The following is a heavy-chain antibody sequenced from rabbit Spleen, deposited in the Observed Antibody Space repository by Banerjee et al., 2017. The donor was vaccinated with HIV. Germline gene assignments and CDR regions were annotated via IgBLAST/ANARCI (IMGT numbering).Heavy chain of an antibody. V-gene: IGHV1S40*01. CDR3: ARDTSSSFSSYGMDL. Sequence: QSLEESGGDLVKPGASLTLTCTASGVSFSSSSSMCWVRQAPGKGLEWIACIDSGSSGFTYFATWAKGRFTCSKTSSTTVTLQMTRLTAADTATYFCARDTSSSFSSYGMDLWGPGTLVTVS. J-gene: IGHJ6*01. CDR2: IDSGSSGFT. D-gene: IGHD1-1*01. CDR1: GVSFSSSSS.